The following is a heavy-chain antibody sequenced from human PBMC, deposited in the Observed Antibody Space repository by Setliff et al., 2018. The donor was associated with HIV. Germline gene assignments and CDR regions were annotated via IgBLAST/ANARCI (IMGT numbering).Heavy chain of an antibody. Sequence: GSLRLSCAASGFTFSSYAMSWVRQAPGKGLEWVAVISYDGSNKYYADSVKGRFTISRDNSKNTLYLQMNSLRAEDTALYFCARRGNLLEGRQLDSWGQGTLVTVSS. V-gene: IGHV3-30*04. CDR1: GFTFSSYA. J-gene: IGHJ4*02. CDR2: ISYDGSNK. D-gene: IGHD1-1*01. CDR3: ARRGNLLEGRQLDS.